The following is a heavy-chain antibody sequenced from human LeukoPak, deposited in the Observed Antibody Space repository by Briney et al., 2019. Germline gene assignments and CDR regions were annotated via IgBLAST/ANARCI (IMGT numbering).Heavy chain of an antibody. CDR2: INHSGST. CDR1: GGSFSGYY. Sequence: SETLSLTCAVYGGSFSGYYWSWIRQPPGKGLEWIGEINHSGSTNYNPSLKSRVTISVDTSKNQFSLKLSSVTAADTAVYYCKRFGELGAFDIWGQGTMVTVSS. CDR3: KRFGELGAFDI. J-gene: IGHJ3*02. V-gene: IGHV4-34*01. D-gene: IGHD3-10*01.